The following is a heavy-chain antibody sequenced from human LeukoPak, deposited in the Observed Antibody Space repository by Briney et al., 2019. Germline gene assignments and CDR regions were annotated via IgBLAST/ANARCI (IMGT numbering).Heavy chain of an antibody. CDR1: GFTFSDHY. J-gene: IGHJ3*02. CDR3: ARGLFLSGYLDAFDI. D-gene: IGHD3-22*01. V-gene: IGHV3-53*01. CDR2: IYSDGRT. Sequence: GGSLRLSCAASGFTFSDHYMDWVRQAPGKGLEWVSLIYSDGRTYYADSVKGRCTISRDGSKNTLYLQMNSLRVEDTAVYYCARGLFLSGYLDAFDIWGQGTVVTVSS.